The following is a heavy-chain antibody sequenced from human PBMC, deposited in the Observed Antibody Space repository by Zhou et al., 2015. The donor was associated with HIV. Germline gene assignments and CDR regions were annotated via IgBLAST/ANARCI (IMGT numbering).Heavy chain of an antibody. J-gene: IGHJ4*02. CDR1: GYTFTGYQ. CDR2: IHPHSGDT. V-gene: IGHV1-2*02. Sequence: QEQLVQSGAEVKKPGGSVKVSCKASGYTFTGYQVQWVRQAPGQGLEWLAWIHPHSGDTNFAQNFRNRVTVTRDTSISTSYLELSRLRLDDTAVYYCVRTPSGYSSSWYFHYFDYWGQGTLVTVSS. CDR3: VRTPSGYSSSWYFHYFDY. D-gene: IGHD6-13*01.